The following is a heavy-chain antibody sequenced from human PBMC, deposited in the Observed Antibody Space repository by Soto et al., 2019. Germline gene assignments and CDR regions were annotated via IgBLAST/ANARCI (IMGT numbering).Heavy chain of an antibody. V-gene: IGHV3-9*01. Sequence: SLKISCAASGFTFDDYAMHWVRQAPGKGLEWVSGISWNSGSIGYADSVKGRFTISRDNAKNSLYLQMNSLRAEDTALYYCAARITMVRGVIINDAFDIWGQGTMVTVSS. D-gene: IGHD3-10*01. CDR2: ISWNSGSI. CDR3: AARITMVRGVIINDAFDI. CDR1: GFTFDDYA. J-gene: IGHJ3*02.